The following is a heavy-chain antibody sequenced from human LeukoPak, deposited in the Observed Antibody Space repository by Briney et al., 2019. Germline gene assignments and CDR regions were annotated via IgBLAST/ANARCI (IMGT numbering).Heavy chain of an antibody. V-gene: IGHV3-30*18. J-gene: IGHJ4*02. CDR2: ISYDGSNK. D-gene: IGHD3-22*01. CDR3: AKDSQTFYYDSSSSLDV. Sequence: PGGSLRLSCAASGFTFSSYGMHWVRQAPGKGLEWVAVISYDGSNKYYADSVKGRFTISRDNSKNTLYLQMNSLRAEDTAVYYCAKDSQTFYYDSSSSLDVWGQGTLVTVSS. CDR1: GFTFSSYG.